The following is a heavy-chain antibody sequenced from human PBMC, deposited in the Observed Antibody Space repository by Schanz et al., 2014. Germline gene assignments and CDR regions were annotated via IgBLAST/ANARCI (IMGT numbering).Heavy chain of an antibody. V-gene: IGHV4-34*01. Sequence: QVQLQQWGAGLLKPSETLSLTCCVFGGPFSGYYWSWIRQPPGKGLEWIAEIYHTESTNYNPSLNSRVNISAVTSKNHFSMKLTSVTAAHTAVYYCARGNNFDYCAAFFNYYCYYMDVWGKGTTVTVSS. CDR3: ARGNNFDYCAAFFNYYCYYMDV. CDR2: IYHTEST. CDR1: GGPFSGYY. J-gene: IGHJ6*03. D-gene: IGHD4-17*01.